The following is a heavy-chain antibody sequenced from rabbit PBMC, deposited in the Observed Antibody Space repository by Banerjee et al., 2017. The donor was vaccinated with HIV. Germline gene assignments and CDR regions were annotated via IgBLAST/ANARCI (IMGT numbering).Heavy chain of an antibody. V-gene: IGHV1S40*01. J-gene: IGHJ6*01. CDR2: IGAGSSGST. D-gene: IGHD4-1*01. CDR1: GFSFSNVYN. CDR3: ARDLAGVIGWNFGL. Sequence: QSLEESGGDLVKPGASLTLTCTASGFSFSNVYNMCWVRQAPGKGLEWIACIGAGSSGSTYYASWAKGRFTISKTSSTTVTLQMTSLTAADTATYFCARDLAGVIGWNFGLWGQGTLVTVS.